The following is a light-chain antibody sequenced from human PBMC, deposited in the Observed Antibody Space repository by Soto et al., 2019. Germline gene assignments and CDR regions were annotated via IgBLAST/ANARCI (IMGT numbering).Light chain of an antibody. CDR3: LQSQSYWT. V-gene: IGKV1-5*03. CDR2: QAS. J-gene: IGKJ1*01. CDR1: QSLSRQ. Sequence: DIQMTQSPSTLSASVGDRVSITCRASQSLSRQLAWYQQKPGKAPNLLIYQASNLETGGPSRFTGSGSGTEFTLTISSLQPDDLATYYCLQSQSYWTFGQGTKVEVK.